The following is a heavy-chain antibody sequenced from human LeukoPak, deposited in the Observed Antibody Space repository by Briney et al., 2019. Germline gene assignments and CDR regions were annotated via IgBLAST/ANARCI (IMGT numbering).Heavy chain of an antibody. CDR2: ISAYNGNT. CDR1: GYTFTGYY. D-gene: IGHD2-2*01. V-gene: IGHV1-18*04. J-gene: IGHJ4*02. Sequence: GASVKVSCKASGYTFTGYYMHWVRQAPGQGLEWMGWISAYNGNTNYAQKLQGRVTMTTDTSTSTAYMELRSLRSDDTAVYYCARTPAPAMVDYWGQGTLVTVSS. CDR3: ARTPAPAMVDY.